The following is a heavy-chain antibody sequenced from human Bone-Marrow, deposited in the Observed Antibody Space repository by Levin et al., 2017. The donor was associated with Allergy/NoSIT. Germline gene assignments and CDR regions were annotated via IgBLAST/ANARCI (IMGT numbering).Heavy chain of an antibody. CDR2: LNPSSHDT. D-gene: IGHD6-13*01. V-gene: IGHV1-2*06. Sequence: KAGESLKISCKASGYRFTAYYIHWVRQAPGQGPEWMGRLNPSSHDTIYAQKFQGRVTMTSDTSLSTAYMDLSGLRSDDTAVYYCATGHLGQQLGLDYWGQGTLVTVSS. CDR1: GYRFTAYY. J-gene: IGHJ4*02. CDR3: ATGHLGQQLGLDY.